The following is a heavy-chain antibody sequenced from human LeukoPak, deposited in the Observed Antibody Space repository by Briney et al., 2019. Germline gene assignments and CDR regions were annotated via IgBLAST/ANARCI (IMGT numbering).Heavy chain of an antibody. V-gene: IGHV3-23*01. CDR1: GFTFSSYA. CDR2: ITGSGGST. J-gene: IGHJ4*02. Sequence: GGSLRLSCAASGFTFSSYAMTWVRQAPGKGLEWGSAITGSGGSTYYADSVKGRFTISRDNSKNTRYLQMNSLRAEDTAVYYCAKKGIYGDLDYWGQGTLVTVSS. D-gene: IGHD4-17*01. CDR3: AKKGIYGDLDY.